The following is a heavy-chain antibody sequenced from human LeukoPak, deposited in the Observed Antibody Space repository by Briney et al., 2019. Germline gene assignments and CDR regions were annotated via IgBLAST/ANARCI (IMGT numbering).Heavy chain of an antibody. Sequence: SETLSLTCAVYGGSFSGYYWSWIRQPPGKGLERIGEINHSGSTNYNPSLKSRVTISVDTSKNQFSPKLSSVTAADTAVYYCARGPARLLTGGDYYYYGMDVWGQGTTVTVSS. CDR3: ARGPARLLTGGDYYYYGMDV. V-gene: IGHV4-34*01. J-gene: IGHJ6*02. CDR1: GGSFSGYY. D-gene: IGHD3-16*01. CDR2: INHSGST.